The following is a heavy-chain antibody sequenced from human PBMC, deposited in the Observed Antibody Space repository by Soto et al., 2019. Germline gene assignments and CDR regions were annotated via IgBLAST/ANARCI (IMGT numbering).Heavy chain of an antibody. J-gene: IGHJ6*02. CDR3: AREEGFGMDV. V-gene: IGHV3-30*07. Sequence: DSVKGRFTISRDNSKNTVYLQTNSLRAEDTAVYYCAREEGFGMDVWGQGTTVTVSS.